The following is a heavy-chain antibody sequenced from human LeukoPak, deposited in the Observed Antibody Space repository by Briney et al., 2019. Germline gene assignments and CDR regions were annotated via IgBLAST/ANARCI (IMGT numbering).Heavy chain of an antibody. V-gene: IGHV3-64D*09. CDR3: VKGPHIVVVTAIYDY. CDR1: GFTFSSYA. D-gene: IGHD2-21*02. Sequence: GGSLRLSCSASGFTFSSYAMHWVRQAPGKGLEYVSAISSNGGSKYYADSVKGRFTISKDNSKNTLYLQMSSLRAEDTAVYYCVKGPHIVVVTAIYDYWGQGTLVTVSS. CDR2: ISSNGGSK. J-gene: IGHJ4*02.